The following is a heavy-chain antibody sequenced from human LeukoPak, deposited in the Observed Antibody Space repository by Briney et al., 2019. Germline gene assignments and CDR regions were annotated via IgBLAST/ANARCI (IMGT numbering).Heavy chain of an antibody. J-gene: IGHJ3*01. CDR2: IYSGGST. Sequence: PGGSLRLSCAASGFTVSSNYMTWVRQAPGKGLEWVSVIYSGGSTYYTDSVKGRFTISRDNSKNTLYLQMNSLRAEDTAVYHCARGCRGSYDRAFDFWGQGTMVIVSS. V-gene: IGHV3-66*01. CDR1: GFTVSSNY. D-gene: IGHD1-26*01. CDR3: ARGCRGSYDRAFDF.